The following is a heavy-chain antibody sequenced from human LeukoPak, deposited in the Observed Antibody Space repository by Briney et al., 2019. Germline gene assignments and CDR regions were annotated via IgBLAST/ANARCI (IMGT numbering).Heavy chain of an antibody. V-gene: IGHV1-69*04. CDR2: IIPILGIA. CDR1: GGTFSSYA. J-gene: IGHJ4*02. Sequence: GASVKVSCKASGGTFSSYAISWVRQAPGQGLEWMGKIIPILGIANYAQKFQGRVTITADKSTSTAYMELSSLTSDDTAVYYCARDREYFDYWGQGTLVTVPS. CDR3: ARDREYFDY.